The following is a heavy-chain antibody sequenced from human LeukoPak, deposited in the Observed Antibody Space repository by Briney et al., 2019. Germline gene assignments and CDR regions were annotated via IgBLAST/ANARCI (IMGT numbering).Heavy chain of an antibody. Sequence: GGSLRLSCAASGFTFSSYGMHWVRQAPGKGLEWVAVISYDGSNKYYADSVKGRFTISRDNSKNTLYLQMNSLRAEDTAVYYCATVTQSGSGRYWGQGTLVTVSS. CDR1: GFTFSSYG. CDR3: ATVTQSGSGRY. J-gene: IGHJ4*02. CDR2: ISYDGSNK. D-gene: IGHD6-19*01. V-gene: IGHV3-30*03.